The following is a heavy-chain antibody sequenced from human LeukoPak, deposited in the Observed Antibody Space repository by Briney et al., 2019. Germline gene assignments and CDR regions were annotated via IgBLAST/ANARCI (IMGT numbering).Heavy chain of an antibody. V-gene: IGHV1-2*02. D-gene: IGHD5-18*01. CDR1: GYTFTDHY. J-gene: IGHJ6*02. CDR3: ARVVDTAMDYYYYYGMDV. Sequence: ASVKVSCKASGYTFTDHYMHWVRQAPGQGPEWMGWINPNSGGTNYAQKFQGRVTMTRDTSISTAYMELSRLRSDDTAVYYCARVVDTAMDYYYYYGMDVWGQGTTVTVSS. CDR2: INPNSGGT.